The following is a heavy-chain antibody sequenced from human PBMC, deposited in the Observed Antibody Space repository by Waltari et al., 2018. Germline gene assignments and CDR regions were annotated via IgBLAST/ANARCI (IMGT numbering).Heavy chain of an antibody. CDR3: AGGGYSGNDFTQY. J-gene: IGHJ4*02. CDR2: GRYDGSNE. V-gene: IGHV3-30*02. Sequence: QVQLVESGGGVVQPGGSLRLSCAAFGFTFRSYGMNWVRQARGKGPELVAYGRYDGSNEYYEETVKGRFTISRDNSKNTLYLQMNSLRTEDTAVYYCAGGGYSGNDFTQYWGQGTPVTVSS. CDR1: GFTFRSYG. D-gene: IGHD5-12*01.